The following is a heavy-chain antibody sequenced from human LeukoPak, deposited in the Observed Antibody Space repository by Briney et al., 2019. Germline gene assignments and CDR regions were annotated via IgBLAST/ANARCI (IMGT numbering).Heavy chain of an antibody. Sequence: PGGSLRLSCAASRFTFSSYAMSWVRQAPGKGLEWVSTITGGGTSASYADSVKGRFTISRDNSKNTLYLQMNSLRAEDTAVYYCAKDRGYSYGSFDYWGQGTLVTVSS. CDR2: ITGGGTSA. V-gene: IGHV3-23*01. CDR3: AKDRGYSYGSFDY. CDR1: RFTFSSYA. D-gene: IGHD5-18*01. J-gene: IGHJ4*02.